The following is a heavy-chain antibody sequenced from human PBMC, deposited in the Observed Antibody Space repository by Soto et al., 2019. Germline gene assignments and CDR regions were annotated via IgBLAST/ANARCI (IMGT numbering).Heavy chain of an antibody. V-gene: IGHV3-30*18. J-gene: IGHJ6*02. D-gene: IGHD2-21*01. CDR1: GFTFSSHG. CDR2: ISYDGTNK. Sequence: QVQLVESGGGVVQPGRSLRLSCAASGFTFSSHGLHWVRQAPSRGLEWVAVISYDGTNKQYGDSVKGRFTISRNNSQNTLYLQRNSLRAEDTAGYYCVKDRRTEACGMEVWGQGTTVTVSS. CDR3: VKDRRTEACGMEV.